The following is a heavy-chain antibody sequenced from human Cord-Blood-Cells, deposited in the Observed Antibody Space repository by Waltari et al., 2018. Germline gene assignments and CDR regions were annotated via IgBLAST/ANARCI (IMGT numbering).Heavy chain of an antibody. CDR1: GYSISSGSH. J-gene: IGHJ5*02. V-gene: IGHV4-38-2*02. Sequence: QVQLQESGPGLVKPSETLSLTCAVSGYSISSGSHWGGIWQPPGKGMEWIGSIYHSGSTYYNPSLKSRVTISVDTSKNQFSLKLSSVTAADTAVYYCARDIGLIVVVPAAMNNWFDPWGQGTLVTVSS. D-gene: IGHD2-2*01. CDR2: IYHSGST. CDR3: ARDIGLIVVVPAAMNNWFDP.